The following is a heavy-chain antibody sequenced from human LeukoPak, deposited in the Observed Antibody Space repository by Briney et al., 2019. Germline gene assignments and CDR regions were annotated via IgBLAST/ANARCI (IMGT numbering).Heavy chain of an antibody. CDR3: AKEWWPFILVELTFFFY. CDR2: INSDGSST. Sequence: GGSLRLSCAVSGFTISTGWMYWSRQAPGKGLVWVSRINSDGSSTSYADSVKGRFTISRDNAKNTLYLQMNSPRAEDTAVYYCAKEWWPFILVELTFFFYLGQGTLLTVSS. D-gene: IGHD2-15*01. CDR1: GFTISTGW. J-gene: IGHJ4*02. V-gene: IGHV3-74*01.